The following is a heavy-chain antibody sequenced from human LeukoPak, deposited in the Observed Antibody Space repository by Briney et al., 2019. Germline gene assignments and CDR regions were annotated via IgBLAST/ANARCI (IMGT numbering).Heavy chain of an antibody. D-gene: IGHD3-3*01. CDR3: AKLITGFWSGYYPYYFDY. J-gene: IGHJ4*02. V-gene: IGHV3-23*01. Sequence: GGSLRLSCAASGFTFSSYAMSWVRQAPGKGLEWVSAISGSGGSTYYADSVKGRFTISRDDSKNTLYLQMNSLRAEDTVVYYCAKLITGFWSGYYPYYFDYWGQGTLVTVSS. CDR1: GFTFSSYA. CDR2: ISGSGGST.